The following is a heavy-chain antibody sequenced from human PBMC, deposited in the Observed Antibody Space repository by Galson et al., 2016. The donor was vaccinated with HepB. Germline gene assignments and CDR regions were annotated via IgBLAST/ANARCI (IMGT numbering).Heavy chain of an antibody. J-gene: IGHJ4*02. D-gene: IGHD1-14*01. CDR2: VSGSGGSR. CDR3: AKYAGKALDY. V-gene: IGHV3-23*01. Sequence: SLRLSCAASGFTFSRDAMAWVRQAPGKGLEWVAAVSGSGGSRFYADSVTGRLTISRDNSKNTVYLQLNSLRPEDTAVYYCAKYAGKALDYWGQGTLVTVSS. CDR1: GFTFSRDA.